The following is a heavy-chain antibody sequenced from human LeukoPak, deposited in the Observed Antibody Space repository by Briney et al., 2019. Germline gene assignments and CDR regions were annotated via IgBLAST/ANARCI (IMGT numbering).Heavy chain of an antibody. V-gene: IGHV3-30*02. CDR3: AKINTAMVTFPDY. CDR2: IRYDGSNK. J-gene: IGHJ4*02. Sequence: GGSLRLSCAASGFTFSSYGMHWVRQAPGKGLEWVAFIRYDGSNKYYADSVKGRFTISRDNSKNTLYLQINSLRAEDTAVYYCAKINTAMVTFPDYWGQGTLVTVSS. CDR1: GFTFSSYG. D-gene: IGHD5-18*01.